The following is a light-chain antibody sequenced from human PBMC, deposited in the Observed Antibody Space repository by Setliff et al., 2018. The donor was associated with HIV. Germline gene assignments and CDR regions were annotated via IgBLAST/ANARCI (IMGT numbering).Light chain of an antibody. CDR1: QSVSSNY. V-gene: IGKV3-20*01. Sequence: ENVLTQSPGTLSLSPGEGATLSCRASQSVSSNYLAWYQQKPGQAPRLLIYGAFSRATGIPDRFSGSGSGTDFTLTISKLEPEDFAVYYCQQYGSSRLTFGGGTKVDIK. CDR3: QQYGSSRLT. J-gene: IGKJ4*01. CDR2: GAF.